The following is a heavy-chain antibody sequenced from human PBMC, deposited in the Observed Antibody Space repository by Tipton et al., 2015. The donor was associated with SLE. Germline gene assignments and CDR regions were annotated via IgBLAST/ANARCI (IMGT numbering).Heavy chain of an antibody. D-gene: IGHD3-3*01. V-gene: IGHV4-34*01. J-gene: IGHJ6*03. CDR3: ARGGFTIFGVVNYYYYMDA. Sequence: TLSLTCAVYGGSFSGYYWSWIRQPPGKGLEWIGEINHSGSTNYNPSLKSRVTISVDTSKNQFSLKLSSVTAADTAVYYCARGGFTIFGVVNYYYYMDAWGKGTTVTVSS. CDR1: GGSFSGYY. CDR2: INHSGST.